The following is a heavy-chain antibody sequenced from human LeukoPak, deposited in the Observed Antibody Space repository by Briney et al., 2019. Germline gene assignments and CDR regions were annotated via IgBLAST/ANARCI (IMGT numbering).Heavy chain of an antibody. J-gene: IGHJ2*01. CDR1: GFTFSSYS. D-gene: IGHD4-11*01. V-gene: IGHV3-48*01. Sequence: GGSLRLSCAASGFTFSSYSMNWVRQAPGKGLEWVSYISSSSSTIYYADSVKGRFTISRDNSKSTLYLQMNSLRAEDTAVYYCAKDLDSHYARYFDLWGRGTLVTVSS. CDR3: AKDLDSHYARYFDL. CDR2: ISSSSSTI.